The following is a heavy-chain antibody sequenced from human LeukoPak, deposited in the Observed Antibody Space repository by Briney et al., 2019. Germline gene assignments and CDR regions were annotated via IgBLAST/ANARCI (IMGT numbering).Heavy chain of an antibody. D-gene: IGHD2-2*01. CDR1: GFDFNTYA. Sequence: GGSLRLSCAASGFDFNTYAMNWVRQAPGKGLEWISYISSSSSTIYYADSVKGRFSISRDNAKNSVYLEMNSPGDEDTAVYYCTRVGGYQLPKFDYWGRGTLVTVSS. J-gene: IGHJ4*02. CDR2: ISSSSSTI. CDR3: TRVGGYQLPKFDY. V-gene: IGHV3-48*02.